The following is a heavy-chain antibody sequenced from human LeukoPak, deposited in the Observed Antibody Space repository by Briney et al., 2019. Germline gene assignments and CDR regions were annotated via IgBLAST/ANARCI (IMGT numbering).Heavy chain of an antibody. CDR1: GYTFTSYD. Sequence: ASVKVSCKASGYTFTSYDINWVRQATGQGLEWMGWMNPNSGNTGYAQKFQGRVTMTRNTSISTAYMELSSLRSEDTAVYYCANSYCSSTSCYGLYYYYYGMDVWGQGTTVTVSS. V-gene: IGHV1-8*01. CDR3: ANSYCSSTSCYGLYYYYYGMDV. D-gene: IGHD2-2*01. CDR2: MNPNSGNT. J-gene: IGHJ6*02.